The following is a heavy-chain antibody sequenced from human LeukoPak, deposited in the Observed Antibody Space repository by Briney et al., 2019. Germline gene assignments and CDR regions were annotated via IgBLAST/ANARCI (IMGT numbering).Heavy chain of an antibody. CDR3: ARVRAGVTTSGAFDI. D-gene: IGHD1-26*01. CDR2: IIPILGIA. CDR1: GGTFSSYA. V-gene: IGHV1-69*04. J-gene: IGHJ3*02. Sequence: ASVKVSCKASGGTFSSYAISWVRQAPGQGLEWMGRIIPILGIANYAQKFQGRVTITADKSTSTAYMELSSLRSEDTAVYYCARVRAGVTTSGAFDIWGQGTMVTVSS.